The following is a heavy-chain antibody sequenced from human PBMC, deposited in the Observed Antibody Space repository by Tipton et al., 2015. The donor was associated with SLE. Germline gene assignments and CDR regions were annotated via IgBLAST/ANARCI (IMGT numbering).Heavy chain of an antibody. Sequence: TLSLTCTVSGGSITTSRSYWGWIRQPPGKGLEWIGTISSSGSTSYNPSLRSRVTISVDTSKNQFSLKVRSVTSADTAVYYCVRTLLWFGGGSHFDSWGQGTLATVSS. V-gene: IGHV4-39*01. D-gene: IGHD3-10*01. CDR3: VRTLLWFGGGSHFDS. J-gene: IGHJ4*02. CDR1: GGSITTSRSY. CDR2: ISSSGST.